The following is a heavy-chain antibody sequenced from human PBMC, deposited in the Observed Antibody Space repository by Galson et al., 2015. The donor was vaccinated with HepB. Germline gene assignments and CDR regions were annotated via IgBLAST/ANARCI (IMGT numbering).Heavy chain of an antibody. D-gene: IGHD6-25*01. V-gene: IGHV2-70*04. CDR1: GFSLNTNEMR. CDR3: ARTYSSGYLETDC. CDR2: IDWNDNK. J-gene: IGHJ4*02. Sequence: PALVKPTQTLTLTCTFSGFSLNTNEMRLSWIRQPPGRALEWLARIDWNDNKFYNTSLATRLTISKDTSKSQVVLTMTNVEPVDTATYYCARTYSSGYLETDCWGQGIQVTVSS.